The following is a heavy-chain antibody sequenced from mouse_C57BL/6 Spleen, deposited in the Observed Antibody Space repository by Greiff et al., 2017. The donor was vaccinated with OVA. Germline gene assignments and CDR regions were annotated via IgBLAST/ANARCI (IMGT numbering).Heavy chain of an antibody. J-gene: IGHJ2*01. V-gene: IGHV1-66*01. CDR1: GYSFTSYY. CDR2: IYPGSGNT. D-gene: IGHD2-1*01. CDR3: ARTDYGNSFYYFDY. Sequence: VQLQQSGPELVKPGASVKISCKASGYSFTSYYIHWVKQRPGQGLEWIGWIYPGSGNTKYNEKFKGKATLTADTPSSTAYMQLSSLTSEDSAVYYCARTDYGNSFYYFDYWGQGTTLTVSS.